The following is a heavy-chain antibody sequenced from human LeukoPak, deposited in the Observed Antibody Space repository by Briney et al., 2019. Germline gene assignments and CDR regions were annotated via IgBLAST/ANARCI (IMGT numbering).Heavy chain of an antibody. Sequence: TSETQSLTYALYGGSFRGYYWSWIRQSPGKGLEWIGEINHSGSTNYNPSLKSRVTISVDTSKNQCSLKLSSVTAADTAVYSCARGLLWDSSGWLSRSFDPWGQGTLVTVSS. CDR1: GGSFRGYY. D-gene: IGHD6-19*01. V-gene: IGHV4-34*01. CDR3: ARGLLWDSSGWLSRSFDP. J-gene: IGHJ5*02. CDR2: INHSGST.